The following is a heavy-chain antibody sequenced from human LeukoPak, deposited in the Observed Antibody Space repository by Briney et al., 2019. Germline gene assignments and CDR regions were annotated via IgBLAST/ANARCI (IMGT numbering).Heavy chain of an antibody. CDR1: GFTFDEYG. CDR3: AELGITMIGGV. CDR2: INWNGGST. V-gene: IGHV3-20*04. Sequence: PGGSLRLSCATSGFTFDEYGMSWVRQAPGKGLEWVSGINWNGGSTGYADSVEGRFTISRDNAKNSLYLQMNSLRAEDTAVYYCAELGITMIGGVWGKGTTVTISS. D-gene: IGHD3-10*02. J-gene: IGHJ6*04.